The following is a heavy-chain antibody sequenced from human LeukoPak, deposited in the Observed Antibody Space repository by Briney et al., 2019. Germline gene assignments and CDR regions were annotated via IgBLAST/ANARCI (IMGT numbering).Heavy chain of an antibody. CDR3: ARELAARLGSDY. CDR2: INPNSGGT. J-gene: IGHJ4*02. V-gene: IGHV1-2*06. CDR1: GYTFTGYY. D-gene: IGHD6-6*01. Sequence: ASVKVSCKASGYTFTGYYMHWVRQAPGQGLEWMGRINPNSGGTNYAQKIQGRVTMTRDTSISTAYMELSRLRSDGTAVYYCARELAARLGSDYWGQGTLVTVSS.